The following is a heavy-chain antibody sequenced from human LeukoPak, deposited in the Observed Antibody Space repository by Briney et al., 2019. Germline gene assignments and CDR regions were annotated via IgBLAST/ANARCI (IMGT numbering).Heavy chain of an antibody. D-gene: IGHD5-24*01. V-gene: IGHV4-61*01. Sequence: SETLSLTCTVSDASVSSGSDFGSWVRQPPGKGLEWIGYVYFRGSTKYNPSLKSRVTISMDTSKNQFSLKLTSVTAADTAVYYCAGLMAAGFDYWGQGALVTVSS. J-gene: IGHJ4*02. CDR3: AGLMAAGFDY. CDR1: DASVSSGSDF. CDR2: VYFRGST.